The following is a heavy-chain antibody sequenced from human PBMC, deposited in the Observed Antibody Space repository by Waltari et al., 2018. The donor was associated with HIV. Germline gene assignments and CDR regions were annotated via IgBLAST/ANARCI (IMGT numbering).Heavy chain of an antibody. CDR3: ARGPGRSVDY. D-gene: IGHD3-10*01. V-gene: IGHV7-4-1*02. J-gene: IGHJ4*02. CDR2: INTKTGNP. CDR1: GYTFTTYA. Sequence: QVQLVQSGSELKKPGASVKVSCRASGYTFTTYAINWVRQAPGQGLEWLGWINTKTGNPTYAQDFTGRFVFSLDTSVSTAYLQINSLKAEDTAVYYCARGPGRSVDYWGQGTLVTVSS.